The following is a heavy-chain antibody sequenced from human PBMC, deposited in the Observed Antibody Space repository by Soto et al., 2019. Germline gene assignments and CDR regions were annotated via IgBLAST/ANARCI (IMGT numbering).Heavy chain of an antibody. CDR3: ARGMVAVAGTDWFDP. CDR2: IIPILGIA. CDR1: GGTFSSYT. Sequence: QVQLVQSGAEVKKPGSSVKVSCKASGGTFSSYTISWVRQAPGQGLEWMGRIIPILGIANYAQKFQGRVTTTAAKATSTAYMELSSLRSEDTAVYYCARGMVAVAGTDWFDPWGQGTPVTVSS. J-gene: IGHJ5*02. D-gene: IGHD6-19*01. V-gene: IGHV1-69*02.